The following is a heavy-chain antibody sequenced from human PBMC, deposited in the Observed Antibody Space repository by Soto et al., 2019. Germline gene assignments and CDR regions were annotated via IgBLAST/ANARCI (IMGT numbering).Heavy chain of an antibody. Sequence: EVQLVESGGGLVQPGGSLKLSCAASGFAFSGSAMHWVRQASGRGLEWIGRIRSKANSYTTAYAASLKGRFTVSRDDSKNTAYLHVSSLKTEDTAVYYCTRLGGWDAFDFWGQGTRVTVSS. J-gene: IGHJ3*01. V-gene: IGHV3-73*01. CDR3: TRLGGWDAFDF. CDR1: GFAFSGSA. D-gene: IGHD3-3*01. CDR2: IRSKANSYTT.